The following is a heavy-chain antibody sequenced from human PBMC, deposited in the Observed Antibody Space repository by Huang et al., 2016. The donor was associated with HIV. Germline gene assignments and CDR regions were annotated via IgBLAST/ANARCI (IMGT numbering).Heavy chain of an antibody. CDR1: GGSISTHY. D-gene: IGHD3-3*01. V-gene: IGHV4-59*11. Sequence: QVQLQESGPGLVKPSETLSLTCTVSGGSISTHYWSWIRQPPGKGLEWIGSIDYSGSTNYSPSLKSRVTILLDTSKNQFSLRVNSETAADTAMYYCARDHHDFWRGYRRMYFFDHWGQGTLVTVSS. CDR2: IDYSGST. CDR3: ARDHHDFWRGYRRMYFFDH. J-gene: IGHJ4*02.